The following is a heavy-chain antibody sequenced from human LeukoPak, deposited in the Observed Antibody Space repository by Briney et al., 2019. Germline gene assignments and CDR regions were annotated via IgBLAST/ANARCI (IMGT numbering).Heavy chain of an antibody. Sequence: GGSLRLSCAASGFIFSSYSMSWVRQAPGKGLEWVSAISGSGGSTYYADSVKGRFTISRDNSKNTLYLQMNSLRAEDTAVYYCAKSLIAAAGTGYFDYWGQGTLVTVSS. CDR2: ISGSGGST. D-gene: IGHD6-13*01. CDR1: GFIFSSYS. V-gene: IGHV3-23*01. J-gene: IGHJ4*02. CDR3: AKSLIAAAGTGYFDY.